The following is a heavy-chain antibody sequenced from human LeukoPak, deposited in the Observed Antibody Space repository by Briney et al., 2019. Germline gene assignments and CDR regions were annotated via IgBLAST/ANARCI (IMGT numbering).Heavy chain of an antibody. V-gene: IGHV1-2*02. D-gene: IGHD3-22*01. Sequence: ASVKVSCKASGYTFTGYYMHWVRQAPGQGLEWMGWINPNSGGTNYAQKFQGRVTMTRDTSISTAYMELSRLRSDDTAVYYCARGPSHITMIVVEDYWGQGTLVTVSS. J-gene: IGHJ4*02. CDR2: INPNSGGT. CDR3: ARGPSHITMIVVEDY. CDR1: GYTFTGYY.